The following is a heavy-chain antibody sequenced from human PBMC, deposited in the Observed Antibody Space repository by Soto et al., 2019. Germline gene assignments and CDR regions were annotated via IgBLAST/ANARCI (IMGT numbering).Heavy chain of an antibody. Sequence: HITLKESGPTLVKPTQTHTLTCTFSGFSLTTRGVGVGWIRQPPGKALEWLALIYWDDNEGYSQSQKGRLTNTKDTSKNQVVLTMTNMDPVDTATYSCAHRPRGYSYHFDYWGQGTLVTVSS. V-gene: IGHV2-5*02. CDR3: AHRPRGYSYHFDY. J-gene: IGHJ4*02. CDR1: GFSLTTRGVG. D-gene: IGHD5-18*01. CDR2: IYWDDNE.